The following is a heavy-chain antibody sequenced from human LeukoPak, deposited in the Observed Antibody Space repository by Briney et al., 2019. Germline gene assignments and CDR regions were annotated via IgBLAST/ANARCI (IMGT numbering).Heavy chain of an antibody. CDR2: SNPNSGGT. CDR3: ARAWDYYDSSGYLALDI. V-gene: IGHV1-2*02. Sequence: GASVKVSCKASGYTFTGYYMHWVRQAPGQGLEWMGWSNPNSGGTNYAQKFQGRVTMTRDTSISTAYMELSRLRSDDTAVYYCARAWDYYDSSGYLALDIWGQGSMVTVSS. J-gene: IGHJ3*02. D-gene: IGHD3-22*01. CDR1: GYTFTGYY.